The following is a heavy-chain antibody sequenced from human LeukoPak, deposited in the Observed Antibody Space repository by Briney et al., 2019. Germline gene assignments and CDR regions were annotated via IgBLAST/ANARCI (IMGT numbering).Heavy chain of an antibody. J-gene: IGHJ4*02. CDR3: ARDRGRYDSSGYYYEGYFDY. CDR1: GFTFSSYW. D-gene: IGHD3-22*01. Sequence: GGSLRLSCAASGFTFSSYWMHWVRQAPGKGLVWVTRINSDGTSSSYADSVKGRFTISRDNVKNTLYLQMNSLRAEDTAVYYCARDRGRYDSSGYYYEGYFDYWGQGTLVTVSS. CDR2: INSDGTSS. V-gene: IGHV3-74*01.